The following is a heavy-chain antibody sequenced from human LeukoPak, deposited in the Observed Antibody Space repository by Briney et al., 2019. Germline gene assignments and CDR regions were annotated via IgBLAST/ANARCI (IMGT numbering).Heavy chain of an antibody. Sequence: GGSLRLSCAISGFTFSSYSMNWVRQAPGKGLEWVSSISSSSSYIYYADSVKGRFTISRDNAKNSLYLQMNSLRAEDTAVYYCARGHASSGYYFFDYWGQGTLVTVSS. CDR2: ISSSSSYI. J-gene: IGHJ4*02. V-gene: IGHV3-21*01. CDR1: GFTFSSYS. CDR3: ARGHASSGYYFFDY. D-gene: IGHD3-22*01.